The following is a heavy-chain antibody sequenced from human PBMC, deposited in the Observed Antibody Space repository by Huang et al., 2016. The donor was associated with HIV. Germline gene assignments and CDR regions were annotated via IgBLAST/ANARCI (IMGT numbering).Heavy chain of an antibody. CDR1: GGSFRNFA. J-gene: IGHJ4*02. Sequence: QVQLVQSGAEVKKPGSSVKVSCKASGGSFRNFAIGWVRQAPGQGLEWMGGISPTLGTENYAQKFQGRVTIIADESTSTAYMELSSLRSEDTAVYYCATVDYYDTSGPQRGYFDNWGQGTLVTVSS. V-gene: IGHV1-69*01. CDR3: ATVDYYDTSGPQRGYFDN. D-gene: IGHD3-22*01. CDR2: ISPTLGTE.